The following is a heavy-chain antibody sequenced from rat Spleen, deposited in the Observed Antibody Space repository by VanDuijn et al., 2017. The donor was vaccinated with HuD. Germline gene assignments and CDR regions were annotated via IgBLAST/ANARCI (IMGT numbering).Heavy chain of an antibody. CDR2: ISTSGSRA. V-gene: IGHV5-25*01. CDR1: GFTFSDYY. J-gene: IGHJ2*01. Sequence: EVQLVESDGGLVQPGRSLKLSCVASGFTFSDYYMAWVRQAPTKDLEWVATISTSGSRAYYPDSVKGRFTISRDNAKSTLYLQMDSLRSEDTATYYCARSVFDYWGQGVMVTVSS. CDR3: ARSVFDY.